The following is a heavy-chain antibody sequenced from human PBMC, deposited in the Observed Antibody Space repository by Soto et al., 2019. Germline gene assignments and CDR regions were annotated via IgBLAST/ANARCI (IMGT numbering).Heavy chain of an antibody. V-gene: IGHV4-30-4*01. J-gene: IGHJ6*02. CDR2: IYYSGST. D-gene: IGHD4-17*01. CDR3: ARAYGGNFHYYYGMDV. CDR1: GGSISSGDYY. Sequence: QVQLQESGPGLVKPSQTLSLTCTVSGGSISSGDYYWSWIRQPPGTGLEWIGYIYYSGSTYYNPSPKSRVTITVDTSKNQFSRKLSSVSAADTAVDYCARAYGGNFHYYYGMDVWGQGTTDTVSS.